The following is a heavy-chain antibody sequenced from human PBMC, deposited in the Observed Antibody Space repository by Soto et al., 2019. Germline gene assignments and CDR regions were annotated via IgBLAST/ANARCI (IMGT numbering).Heavy chain of an antibody. J-gene: IGHJ3*02. Sequence: QAQLQESGPGLVKPSQTLSLTSTVSGGSISSGNYYWNWIRLHPGKVLEWIGHISYSGSTDYTPSLNSRVTISVDTSKNQFSLKLSSVTAADTAVYFCARARYGYYDDAFDIWGQGTMVTVSS. CDR1: GGSISSGNYY. D-gene: IGHD3-22*01. CDR3: ARARYGYYDDAFDI. V-gene: IGHV4-31*03. CDR2: ISYSGST.